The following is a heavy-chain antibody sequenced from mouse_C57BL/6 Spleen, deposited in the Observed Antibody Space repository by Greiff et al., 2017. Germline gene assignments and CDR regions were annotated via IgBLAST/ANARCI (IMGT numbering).Heavy chain of an antibody. D-gene: IGHD2-3*01. J-gene: IGHJ3*01. V-gene: IGHV5-6*01. CDR2: ISSGGSYT. Sequence: DVHLVESGGDLVKPGGSLKLSCAASGFTFSSYGMSWVRQTPDKRLEWVATISSGGSYTYYPDSVKGRFTISRDNAKNTLYLQMSSLKSEDTAMYYCSRLDDGYFFAYWGQGTLVTVSA. CDR1: GFTFSSYG. CDR3: SRLDDGYFFAY.